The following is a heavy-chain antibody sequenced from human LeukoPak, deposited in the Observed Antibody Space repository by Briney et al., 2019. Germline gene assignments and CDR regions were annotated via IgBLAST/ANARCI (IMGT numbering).Heavy chain of an antibody. V-gene: IGHV3-9*01. CDR1: GFTFDDYA. CDR2: ISWNSGSI. J-gene: IGHJ4*02. D-gene: IGHD6-19*01. CDR3: AKDPPRAVAASPVGY. Sequence: GRSLRLSCAASGFTFDDYAMHWVRQAPGKGLEWVSGISWNSGSIGYADSVKGRFTISRDNSKNTLYLQMNSLRAEDTAVYYCAKDPPRAVAASPVGYWGQGTLVTVSS.